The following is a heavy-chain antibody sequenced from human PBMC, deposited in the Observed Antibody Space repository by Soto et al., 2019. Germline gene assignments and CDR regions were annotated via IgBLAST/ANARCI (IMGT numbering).Heavy chain of an antibody. CDR3: ARWGRSTSCPPILNYYYYGMDV. CDR1: GYTFTGYY. V-gene: IGHV1-2*02. D-gene: IGHD2-2*01. J-gene: IGHJ6*02. CDR2: INPNSGGT. Sequence: AASVKVSCKASGYTFTGYYMHWVRQAPGQGLEWMGWINPNSGGTNYAQKFQGRVTMTRDTSISTAYMELSRLRSDDTAVYYCARWGRSTSCPPILNYYYYGMDVWGQGTTVTVSS.